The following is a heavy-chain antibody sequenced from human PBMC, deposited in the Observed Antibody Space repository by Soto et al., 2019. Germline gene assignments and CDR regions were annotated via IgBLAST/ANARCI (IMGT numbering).Heavy chain of an antibody. J-gene: IGHJ3*02. D-gene: IGHD3-10*01. CDR2: ISYDGSNK. CDR3: AKGPGPDAFDI. Sequence: PGGSLRLSCAASGFTFSSYGMHWVRQAPGKGLEWVAVISYDGSNKYYADSVKGRFTISRDNSKNTLYLQMNSLRAEDTAVYYCAKGPGPDAFDIWGQGTMVTVSS. CDR1: GFTFSSYG. V-gene: IGHV3-30*18.